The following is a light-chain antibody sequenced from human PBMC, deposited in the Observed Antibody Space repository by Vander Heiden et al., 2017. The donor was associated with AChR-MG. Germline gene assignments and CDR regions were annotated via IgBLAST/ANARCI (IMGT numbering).Light chain of an antibody. CDR1: SSDVGGYNY. CDR2: EVS. CDR3: SSYAGSNRV. Sequence: QSSLTQPPSASGSPGQSVTISSPGTSSDVGGYNYVSWYQQHPGKAPKLMIYEVSKRPSGVPDRFSGSKSGSTASLTVSGLQAEDEADYYCSSYAGSNRVFGGGTKLTVL. V-gene: IGLV2-8*01. J-gene: IGLJ3*02.